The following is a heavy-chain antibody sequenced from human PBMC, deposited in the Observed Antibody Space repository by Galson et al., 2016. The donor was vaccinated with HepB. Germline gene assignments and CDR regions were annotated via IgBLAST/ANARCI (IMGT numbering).Heavy chain of an antibody. CDR2: ISYSRNT. CDR1: GASISSRTYN. D-gene: IGHD3-10*01. CDR3: ARQGRHYYDSRSRPSPFDA. J-gene: IGHJ4*02. V-gene: IGHV4-39*01. Sequence: SETLSLTCTVSGASISSRTYNWGWIRQPPGQGLEWIGGISYSRNTSYNPSLKSRVNISADTSKNHLLLKLSSATAADTAVYYCARQGRHYYDSRSRPSPFDAWGPGTLVTVSS.